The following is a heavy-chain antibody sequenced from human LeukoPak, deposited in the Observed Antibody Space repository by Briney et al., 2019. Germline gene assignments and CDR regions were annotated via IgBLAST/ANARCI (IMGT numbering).Heavy chain of an antibody. D-gene: IGHD1-26*01. V-gene: IGHV4-34*01. CDR3: ARSIGGSYSDAFDI. Sequence: PSETLSLTCAVYGGSFSGYYWSWIRQPPGKGLEWIGSIYYSGSTYYNPSLKSRVTISVDTSKNQFSLKLSSVTAADTAVYYCARSIGGSYSDAFDIWGQGTMVTVSS. CDR2: IYYSGST. J-gene: IGHJ3*02. CDR1: GGSFSGYY.